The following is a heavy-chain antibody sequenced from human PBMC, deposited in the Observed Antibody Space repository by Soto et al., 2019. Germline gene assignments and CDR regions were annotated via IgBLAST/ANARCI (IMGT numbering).Heavy chain of an antibody. CDR2: IKQDGSEK. J-gene: IGHJ4*02. Sequence: GGSLRLSCVASGFTFSIYWMSWVRQAPGKGLEWVANIKQDGSEKYYVDSVKVRFTISSDTPKNSLYLQMNSLRAEDTAVYYCARPSYCSGAMCYFFDYWGQGTLVTVSS. CDR1: GFTFSIYW. D-gene: IGHD2-15*01. V-gene: IGHV3-7*01. CDR3: ARPSYCSGAMCYFFDY.